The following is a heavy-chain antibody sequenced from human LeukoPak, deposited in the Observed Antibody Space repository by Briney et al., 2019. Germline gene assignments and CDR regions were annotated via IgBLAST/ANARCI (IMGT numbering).Heavy chain of an antibody. CDR2: ISAYNGNT. CDR1: GYTFTSYG. Sequence: ASVKVSCKASGYTFTSYGISWVRQAPGQGLEWMGWISAYNGNTNYAQKLQGRVTMTTDTSTSAAYMELRSLRSDDTAVYYCARDKQDLGYCSGGSCYPWFDPWGQGTLVTVSS. D-gene: IGHD2-15*01. J-gene: IGHJ5*02. CDR3: ARDKQDLGYCSGGSCYPWFDP. V-gene: IGHV1-18*01.